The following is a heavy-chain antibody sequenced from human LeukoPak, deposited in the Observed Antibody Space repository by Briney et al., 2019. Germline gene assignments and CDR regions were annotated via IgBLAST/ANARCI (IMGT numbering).Heavy chain of an antibody. V-gene: IGHV3-30*04. D-gene: IGHD3-9*01. CDR3: AKDPVLRYFDWSGGFDY. J-gene: IGHJ4*02. Sequence: PGGSLRLSCAASGFTFSSYAMHWVRQAPGKGLEWVAVISYDGSNKYYADSVKGRFTISRDNSKNTLYLQMNSLRAEDTAVYYCAKDPVLRYFDWSGGFDYWGQGTLVTVSS. CDR2: ISYDGSNK. CDR1: GFTFSSYA.